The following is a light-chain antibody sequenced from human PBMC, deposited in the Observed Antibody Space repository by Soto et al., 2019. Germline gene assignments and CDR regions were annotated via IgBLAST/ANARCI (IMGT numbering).Light chain of an antibody. CDR2: DVI. CDR1: SSDDGGYNY. J-gene: IGLJ2*01. Sequence: QSVLTQPASWSGSPGQSITISCTGTSSDDGGYNYVSWYQQHPGKAPKLMIYDVINRPSGVSNRFSGSKSGNTASLTISGLQAEDEADYYCRSYTSRSTLVFGGRTKLTVL. V-gene: IGLV2-14*01. CDR3: RSYTSRSTLV.